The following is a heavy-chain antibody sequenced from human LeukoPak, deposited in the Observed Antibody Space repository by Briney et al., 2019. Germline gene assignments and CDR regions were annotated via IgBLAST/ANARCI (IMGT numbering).Heavy chain of an antibody. CDR3: ASPYCSSTSCSTLHDY. J-gene: IGHJ4*02. V-gene: IGHV3-7*01. CDR2: IKQDGGEK. CDR1: GFTFSTYW. Sequence: HTGGSLRLSCAASGFTFSTYWMNWVRQAPGKGLEWVANIKQDGGEKYYVDSVKGRFTISRDNAKSSLYLQMNSLRAEDTAVYYCASPYCSSTSCSTLHDYWGQGTLVTVSS. D-gene: IGHD2-2*01.